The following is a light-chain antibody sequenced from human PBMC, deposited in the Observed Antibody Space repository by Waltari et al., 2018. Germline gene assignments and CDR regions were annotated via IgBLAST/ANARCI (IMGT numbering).Light chain of an antibody. J-gene: IGLJ3*02. CDR3: LLWYSGARWV. Sequence: QAVVTQEPSLTVSPGGTVTLTWGFSTEAVTSSQYPYGFQQKPREVPSTLIYDPSTKHACTPARYSVSLLGGKSALTLSGAQPDDEAEYYCLLWYSGARWVFGGGSKLSVL. CDR1: TEAVTSSQY. CDR2: DPS. V-gene: IGLV7-46*01.